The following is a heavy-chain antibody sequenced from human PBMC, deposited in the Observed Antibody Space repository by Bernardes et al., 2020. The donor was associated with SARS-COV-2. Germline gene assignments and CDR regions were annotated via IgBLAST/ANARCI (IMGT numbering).Heavy chain of an antibody. Sequence: SETLSLTRTVSGGSISSGGYYWSWIRQHPGKGLEWIGYIYYSGSTYYNPSLKSRVTISVDTSKNQFSLKLSSVTAADTAVYYCARGGTIFGVVGYGMDVWGQGTTVTVSS. CDR1: GGSISSGGYY. V-gene: IGHV4-31*03. CDR2: IYYSGST. J-gene: IGHJ6*02. CDR3: ARGGTIFGVVGYGMDV. D-gene: IGHD3-3*01.